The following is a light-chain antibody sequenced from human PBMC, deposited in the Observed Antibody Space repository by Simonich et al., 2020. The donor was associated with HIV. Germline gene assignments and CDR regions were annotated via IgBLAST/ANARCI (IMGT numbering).Light chain of an antibody. CDR3: QQYGTSRYT. CDR2: DAS. V-gene: IGKV3D-20*01. Sequence: EIVLTQSPATLSLSPGERATLSCRASQSVSSNLAWYQQKPGLAPRLLIYDASSRATGIPDRFSGSGSGTDFTLTINRLEPEDFAVYYCQQYGTSRYTFGQGTKLEIK. CDR1: QSVSSN. J-gene: IGKJ2*01.